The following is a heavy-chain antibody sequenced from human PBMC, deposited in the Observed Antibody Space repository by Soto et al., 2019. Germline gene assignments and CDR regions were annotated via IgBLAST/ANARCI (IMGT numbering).Heavy chain of an antibody. V-gene: IGHV3-30-3*01. D-gene: IGHD3-3*01. Sequence: QVQLVESGGGVVQPGRSLRLSCAASGVTFSSCAMHWVRQAPGKGLEWVALISYDGSNKYYADSVKGRFTISRDNSKNTLYLQMISLRAEDTAVYYCARDKRDLRFLEWSYYFDYWGQGTLVTVSS. J-gene: IGHJ4*02. CDR3: ARDKRDLRFLEWSYYFDY. CDR2: ISYDGSNK. CDR1: GVTFSSCA.